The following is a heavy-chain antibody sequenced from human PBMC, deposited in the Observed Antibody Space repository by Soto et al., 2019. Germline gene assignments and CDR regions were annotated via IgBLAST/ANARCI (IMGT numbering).Heavy chain of an antibody. J-gene: IGHJ6*03. Sequence: GGSLRLSCAASGFTFSDYYMSWIRQAPGKGLEWVSYISSSGSTIYYADSVKGRFTISRDNAKNSLYLQMNSLRAEDTAVYYCARGYSSSWYLRDYYYYMDVWGNGTTVTVSS. CDR3: ARGYSSSWYLRDYYYYMDV. CDR2: ISSSGSTI. V-gene: IGHV3-11*01. D-gene: IGHD6-13*01. CDR1: GFTFSDYY.